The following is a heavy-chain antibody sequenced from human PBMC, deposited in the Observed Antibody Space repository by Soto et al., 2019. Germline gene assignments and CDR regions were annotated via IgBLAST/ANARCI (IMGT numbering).Heavy chain of an antibody. V-gene: IGHV1-69*13. D-gene: IGHD2-2*01. CDR3: AGLLGYCISISCRVTLFDP. CDR1: GGTFSSYA. J-gene: IGHJ5*02. Sequence: SVKVSCTASGGTFSSYAISWVRQAPGQGLEWMGGIIPIFGTANYAQKFQGRVTITADESTSTAYMELSSLRSEDTAVYYCAGLLGYCISISCRVTLFDPRGRG. CDR2: IIPIFGTA.